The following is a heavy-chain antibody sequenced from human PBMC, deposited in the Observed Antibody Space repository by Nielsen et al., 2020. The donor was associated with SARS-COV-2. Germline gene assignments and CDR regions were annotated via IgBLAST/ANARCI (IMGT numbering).Heavy chain of an antibody. D-gene: IGHD4-17*01. J-gene: IGHJ3*02. CDR3: ARGPYIGDYVESFDI. CDR1: GGSISSGDYY. Sequence: SETLSLTCTVSGGSISSGDYYWSWIRQPPGKGLEWIGYIYYSGSTYYNPSLKSRVTISVDTSKNQFSLKLSSVTAADTAVYYCARGPYIGDYVESFDIWGQGTLVTVSS. V-gene: IGHV4-30-4*01. CDR2: IYYSGST.